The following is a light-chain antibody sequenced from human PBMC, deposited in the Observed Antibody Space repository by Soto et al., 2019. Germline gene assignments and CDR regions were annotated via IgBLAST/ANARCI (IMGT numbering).Light chain of an antibody. CDR3: QQYNNWPPLT. V-gene: IGKV3-15*01. Sequence: EIVMTQSPATVSVSPGERATLSCRASQSISTNVAWYQQKPCQALRLLIYDASTRATGISTRFSGSEYGTEFTLSISSLQSEDFAIYYCQQYNNWPPLTFGGGTKVEI. CDR2: DAS. CDR1: QSISTN. J-gene: IGKJ4*01.